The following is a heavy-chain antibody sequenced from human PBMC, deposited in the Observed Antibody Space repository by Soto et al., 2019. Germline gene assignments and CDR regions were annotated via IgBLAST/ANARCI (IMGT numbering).Heavy chain of an antibody. Sequence: GGSLRLSCAASGFTFSSYGMHWVRQAPGKGLEWVAVIWYDGSNKYYADPVKGRFTISRDNSKNTLYLQMNSLRAEDTAVYYCARGGTMGEGGMDVWGQGTTVTVSS. D-gene: IGHD3-10*01. CDR2: IWYDGSNK. V-gene: IGHV3-33*01. J-gene: IGHJ6*02. CDR3: ARGGTMGEGGMDV. CDR1: GFTFSSYG.